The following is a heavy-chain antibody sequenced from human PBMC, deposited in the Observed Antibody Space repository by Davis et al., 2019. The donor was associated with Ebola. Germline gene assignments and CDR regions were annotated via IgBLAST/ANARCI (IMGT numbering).Heavy chain of an antibody. D-gene: IGHD1-26*01. J-gene: IGHJ4*02. CDR3: ARNAREGPFDY. V-gene: IGHV4-30-2*01. CDR1: GGSISSGGYS. Sequence: PSETLSLTCAVSGGSISSGGYSWSWIRQPPGKGLEWIGYIYHSGSPYYNPSLNSRVTISVDRSKNQFSLNLSSVTAADTAVYYCARNAREGPFDYWGQGTLVTVSS. CDR2: IYHSGSP.